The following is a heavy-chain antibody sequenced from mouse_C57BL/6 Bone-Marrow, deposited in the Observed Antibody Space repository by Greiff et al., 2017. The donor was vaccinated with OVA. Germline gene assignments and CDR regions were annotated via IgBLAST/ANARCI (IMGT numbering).Heavy chain of an antibody. CDR1: GFNIKDYY. CDR3: TENWAWFAY. CDR2: IDPADGDT. D-gene: IGHD4-1*01. J-gene: IGHJ3*01. V-gene: IGHV14-1*01. Sequence: EVQLQQSGAELVRPGASVKLSCTASGFNIKDYYMHWVKQRPEQGLAWIGRIDPADGDTEYAPKFQGKATMTADTSSNTAYLQLSSLTSEDTAVYYCTENWAWFAYWGQGTLVTVSA.